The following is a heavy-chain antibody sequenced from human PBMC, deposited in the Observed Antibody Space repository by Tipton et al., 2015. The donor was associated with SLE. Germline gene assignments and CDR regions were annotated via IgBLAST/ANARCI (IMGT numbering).Heavy chain of an antibody. J-gene: IGHJ5*02. CDR3: ATAGITGTPGWFDP. CDR1: GGSFSGYY. CDR2: INHSGST. V-gene: IGHV4-34*01. D-gene: IGHD1-20*01. Sequence: TLSLTCAVYGGSFSGYYWSWIRQPPGKGLEWIGEINHSGSTNYNPSLKSRVTISVDTSKNQFSLKLSSVTAADTVVYYCATAGITGTPGWFDPWGQGTLVTVSS.